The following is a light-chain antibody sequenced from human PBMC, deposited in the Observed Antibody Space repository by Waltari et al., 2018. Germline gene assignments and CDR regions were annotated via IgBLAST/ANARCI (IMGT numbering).Light chain of an antibody. CDR2: EVT. J-gene: IGLJ2*01. CDR3: SSYADNTWI. CDR1: SRDVRAYKF. Sequence: QSALPQPPSASGSPGHSVTIPCPRTSRDVRAYKFLSWYQQHPGKAPKLMIYEVTKRPSGVPDRFSGSKSGNTASLTVSGLQAEDEADYYCSSYADNTWIFGGGTKLTVL. V-gene: IGLV2-8*01.